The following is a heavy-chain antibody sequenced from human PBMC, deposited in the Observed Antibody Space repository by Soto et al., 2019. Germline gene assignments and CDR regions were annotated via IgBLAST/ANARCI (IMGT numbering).Heavy chain of an antibody. Sequence: SETLSLTCAVSGGSISSGGYSWSWIRQPPGKGLEWIGYIYHSGSTYYNPSLKSRVTISVDRSKNQFSLKLSSVTAADTAVYYCARAGIVLAYYYLIDVWGQGTTVIVSS. CDR3: ARAGIVLAYYYLIDV. J-gene: IGHJ6*02. D-gene: IGHD2-8*01. V-gene: IGHV4-30-2*01. CDR2: IYHSGST. CDR1: GGSISSGGYS.